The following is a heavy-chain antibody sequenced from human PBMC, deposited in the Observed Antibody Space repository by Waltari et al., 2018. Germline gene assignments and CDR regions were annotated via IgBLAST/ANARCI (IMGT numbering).Heavy chain of an antibody. CDR3: ARRSCNGECYAPYIY. CDR2: INPKSGAT. Sequence: QVQLVQSGAEVTKPGASVKVSCKPSGYTFTDYHIHWGRQAPGQGLEWMGWINPKSGATYYAQTFQGWVIMTRDTSTSTVFMELSSLKSDDTAVYYCARRSCNGECYAPYIYWGQGTLVTVSS. CDR1: GYTFTDYH. J-gene: IGHJ4*02. D-gene: IGHD2-8*01. V-gene: IGHV1-2*04.